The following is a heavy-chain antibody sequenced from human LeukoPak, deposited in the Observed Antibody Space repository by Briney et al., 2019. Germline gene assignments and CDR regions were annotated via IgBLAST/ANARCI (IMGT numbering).Heavy chain of an antibody. CDR2: MNPNSGNT. J-gene: IGHJ4*02. V-gene: IGHV1-8*02. CDR3: ARGLVGSSPSY. Sequence: GASVKVSCKGSGYTLTSCEINWVRQATGQGLEWMGWMNPNSGNTGYGQRFQGRVTMTRNTSISTAYMELSSLRSGDTAVYYCARGLVGSSPSYWGQGTLVTVSS. CDR1: GYTLTSCE. D-gene: IGHD6-6*01.